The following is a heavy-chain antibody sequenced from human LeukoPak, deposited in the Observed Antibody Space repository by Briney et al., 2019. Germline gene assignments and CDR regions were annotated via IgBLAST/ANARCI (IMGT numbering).Heavy chain of an antibody. D-gene: IGHD6-6*01. J-gene: IGHJ4*02. CDR2: IYPNSGGT. V-gene: IGHV1-2*02. Sequence: GAAVTVSRSASGYTFTGYILSMVREAPAQGLEWMGGIYPNSGGTNTAQTFQGRVTITRDTSISTAYMELSRLRSEDAAVFYCARDASIGVDELGNWGQGTLVTVSS. CDR1: GYTFTGYI. CDR3: ARDASIGVDELGN.